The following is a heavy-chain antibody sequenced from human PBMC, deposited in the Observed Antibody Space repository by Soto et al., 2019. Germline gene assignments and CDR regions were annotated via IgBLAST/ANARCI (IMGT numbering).Heavy chain of an antibody. D-gene: IGHD3-3*01. J-gene: IGHJ4*02. V-gene: IGHV3-30*18. CDR2: TSYDGSNK. CDR1: GFTFTNYG. CDR3: AKARTYYDFWSGYFDY. Sequence: GGSLRLSCAASGFTFTNYGMHWVRQAPGKGLEWVAITSYDGSNKYYADSVKGRFTISRDNSKNTVYLQMNSLRAEDTAVYYCAKARTYYDFWSGYFDYWGQGTLVTVSS.